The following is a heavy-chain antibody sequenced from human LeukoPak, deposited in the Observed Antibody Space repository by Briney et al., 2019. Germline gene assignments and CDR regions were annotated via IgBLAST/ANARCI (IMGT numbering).Heavy chain of an antibody. J-gene: IGHJ4*02. Sequence: SETLSLTCTVSGGSISSYYWSWIRQPAGKGLEWVGRIYISGSTNYNPSLKSRVTISVDTSTNQFSLKLSSVTAADTAVYYCARDRGTWNDDGFDYWGQGTLVTVSS. CDR3: ARDRGTWNDDGFDY. V-gene: IGHV4-4*07. CDR1: GGSISSYY. D-gene: IGHD1-1*01. CDR2: IYISGST.